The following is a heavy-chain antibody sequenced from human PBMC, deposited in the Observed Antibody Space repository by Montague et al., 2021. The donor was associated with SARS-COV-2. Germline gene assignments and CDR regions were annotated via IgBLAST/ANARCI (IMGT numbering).Heavy chain of an antibody. CDR3: ARAGWDYYYGMDV. CDR1: GFTFGDYG. J-gene: IGHJ6*02. Sequence: SLRLSCAASGFTFGDYGMSWVRQAPGKGLEWVSGINWNGGSTGYADSVKGRFTISRDNAKNSLYLQMNSLRAEDTALYYCARAGWDYYYGMDVWGRGTLVAVSS. V-gene: IGHV3-20*04. CDR2: INWNGGST. D-gene: IGHD1-26*01.